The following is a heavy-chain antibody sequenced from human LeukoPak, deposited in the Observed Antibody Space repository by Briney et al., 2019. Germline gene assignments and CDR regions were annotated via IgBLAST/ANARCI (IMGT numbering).Heavy chain of an antibody. CDR3: ARDRASPYCSSTSCYNYYYTDV. CDR1: GFTFSSYE. Sequence: GGSLRLSCAASGFTFSSYEMNWVRQAPGKGLEWVSHISSGGSSTYYADSVKGRFTISRDNAKNSLYLQMNSLRVEDTAVYYCARDRASPYCSSTSCYNYYYTDVWGKGTKVTIS. J-gene: IGHJ6*03. V-gene: IGHV3-48*03. D-gene: IGHD2-2*01. CDR2: ISSGGSST.